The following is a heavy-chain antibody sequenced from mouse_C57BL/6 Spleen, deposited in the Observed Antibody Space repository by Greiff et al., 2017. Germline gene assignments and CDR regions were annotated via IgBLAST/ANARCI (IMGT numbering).Heavy chain of an antibody. CDR1: GYTFTSYW. D-gene: IGHD2-4*01. CDR3: ARDYDYDGKAMDY. Sequence: QVQLQQPGAELVMPGASVKLSCKASGYTFTSYWMHWVKQRPGQGLEWIGEIDPSDSYTNYNQKFKGKSTLTVDKSSSTAYMQLSSLTSEDSAVYYCARDYDYDGKAMDYWGQGTSVTVSS. V-gene: IGHV1-69*01. CDR2: IDPSDSYT. J-gene: IGHJ4*01.